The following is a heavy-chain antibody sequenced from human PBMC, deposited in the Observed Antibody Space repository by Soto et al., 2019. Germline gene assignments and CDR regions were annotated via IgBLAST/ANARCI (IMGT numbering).Heavy chain of an antibody. Sequence: QVQLQESGPGLVKPSQTLSLTCTVSGGSISSGGYYWSWIRQHPGKGLEWVGYIYYSGSTYYNPSLKSLVTISVDTSKNQFSLKLSSVTAADTAVYYCARDHYDSSGYHQRYFDYWGQGTLVTVSS. CDR1: GGSISSGGYY. CDR3: ARDHYDSSGYHQRYFDY. V-gene: IGHV4-31*01. CDR2: IYYSGST. D-gene: IGHD3-22*01. J-gene: IGHJ4*02.